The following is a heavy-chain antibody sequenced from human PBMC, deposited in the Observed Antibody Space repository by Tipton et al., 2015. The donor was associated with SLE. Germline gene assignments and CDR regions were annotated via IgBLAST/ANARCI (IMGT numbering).Heavy chain of an antibody. V-gene: IGHV4-39*07. D-gene: IGHD6-19*01. J-gene: IGHJ4*02. CDR1: GGSISSSSYY. Sequence: TLSLTCTVSGGSISSSSYYWGWIRQPPGKGLEWIGSIYYSGSTYYNPSLKSRVTISVDTSKNQFSLKLSSVTAADTAVYYCARLIEWLALDYWGQGTLVTVSS. CDR2: IYYSGST. CDR3: ARLIEWLALDY.